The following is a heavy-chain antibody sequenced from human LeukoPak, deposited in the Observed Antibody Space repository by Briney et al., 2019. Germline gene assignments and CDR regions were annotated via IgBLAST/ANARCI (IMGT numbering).Heavy chain of an antibody. CDR1: RFTFSSYE. Sequence: PGGSLRLSCAASRFTFSSYEMNWVRQAPGKGLEWVSYISNSGNTIFYADSVKGRFTISRDNGKNSLYLQMNSLRAEDTAVYYCARVFSNPTGNDYWGQGTLVTVSS. V-gene: IGHV3-48*03. J-gene: IGHJ4*02. CDR2: ISNSGNTI. CDR3: ARVFSNPTGNDY. D-gene: IGHD1-1*01.